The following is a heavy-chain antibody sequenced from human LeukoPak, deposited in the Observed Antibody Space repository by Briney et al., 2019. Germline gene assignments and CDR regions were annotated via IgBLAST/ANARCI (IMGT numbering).Heavy chain of an antibody. V-gene: IGHV4-38-2*01. CDR3: ARHHGYSSSSHYFDY. J-gene: IGHJ4*02. Sequence: SETLSLTCAVSGYSISSGYYWGWIRQPPGKGLEWIGSIYHSESTYYNPSLKSRVTISVDTSKNQFSLKLSSVTAADTAVNYCARHHGYSSSSHYFDYWGQGSLVTASS. CDR1: GYSISSGYY. CDR2: IYHSEST. D-gene: IGHD6-6*01.